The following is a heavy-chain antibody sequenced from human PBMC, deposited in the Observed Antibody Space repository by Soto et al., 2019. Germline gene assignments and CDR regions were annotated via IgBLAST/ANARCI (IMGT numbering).Heavy chain of an antibody. D-gene: IGHD3-10*02. CDR1: GFSLSASGAS. CDR3: VHRLDVPGLAFDP. J-gene: IGHJ5*02. Sequence: TLRLTCAFSGFSLSASGASVGWIRQPPGKALEWLAHIYWNDDKRYSPSLRSRLTISKDTSKNQVVLTFTNMDPADTGTYYCVHRLDVPGLAFDPWGQGTLVTVSS. CDR2: IYWNDDK. V-gene: IGHV2-5*01.